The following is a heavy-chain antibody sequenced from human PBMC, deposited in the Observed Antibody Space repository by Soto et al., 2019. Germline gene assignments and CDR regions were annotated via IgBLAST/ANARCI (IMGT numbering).Heavy chain of an antibody. Sequence: GGSLKLSCVASGLTVSHNYMAWVRQAPEMGLEWVSILYTEGTTYYTDSVKGRFTISRDSSKNTLFLQMDSLRAEDTAVYYCVRPRPSGENYGMDVWGQGTTVTVSS. CDR2: LYTEGTT. D-gene: IGHD3-10*01. J-gene: IGHJ6*02. CDR1: GLTVSHNY. CDR3: VRPRPSGENYGMDV. V-gene: IGHV3-53*01.